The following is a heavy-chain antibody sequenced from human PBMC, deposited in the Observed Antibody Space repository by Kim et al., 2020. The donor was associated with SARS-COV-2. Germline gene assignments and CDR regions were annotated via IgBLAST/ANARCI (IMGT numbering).Heavy chain of an antibody. CDR2: INHSGST. Sequence: SETLSLICAVYGGSFSGYYWSWIRQPPGKGLEWIGEINHSGSTNYNPSLKSRVTISVDTSKNQFSLKLSSVTAADTAVYYCAKRELLWYFDLWGRGTLVTVSS. CDR3: AKRELLWYFDL. D-gene: IGHD1-26*01. V-gene: IGHV4-34*01. CDR1: GGSFSGYY. J-gene: IGHJ2*01.